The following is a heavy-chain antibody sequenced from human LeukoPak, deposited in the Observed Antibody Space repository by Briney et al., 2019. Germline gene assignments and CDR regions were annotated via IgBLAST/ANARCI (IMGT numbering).Heavy chain of an antibody. J-gene: IGHJ3*02. CDR1: GYSISSGYY. CDR2: IYHSGST. V-gene: IGHV4-38-2*02. Sequence: SETLSLTCTVSGYSISSGYYWGWIRQPPGKGLEWIGSIYHSGSTYYNPSLKSRVTISVDTSKNQFSLKLSSVTAADTAVYYCARGLVVGIVGATGAFDIWGQGTMVTVSS. CDR3: ARGLVVGIVGATGAFDI. D-gene: IGHD1-26*01.